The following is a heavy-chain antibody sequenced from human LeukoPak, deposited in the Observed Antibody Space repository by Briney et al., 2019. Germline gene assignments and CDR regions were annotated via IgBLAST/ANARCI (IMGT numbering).Heavy chain of an antibody. CDR1: GYTLTELS. V-gene: IGHV1-24*01. J-gene: IGHJ4*02. D-gene: IGHD2-21*02. Sequence: PAASVKVSCKVSGYTLTELSMHWVRQAPGKGLEWMGGFDPEDGETIYAQKFQGRVTMTEDTSTDTAYMELSSLRSEDTAVYYCAKSVTARGYFDYWGQGTLVTVSS. CDR2: FDPEDGET. CDR3: AKSVTARGYFDY.